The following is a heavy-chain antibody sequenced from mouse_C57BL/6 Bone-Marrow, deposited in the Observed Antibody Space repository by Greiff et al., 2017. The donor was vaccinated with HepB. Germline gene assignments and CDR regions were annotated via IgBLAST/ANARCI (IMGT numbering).Heavy chain of an antibody. CDR1: GFTFSDYG. CDR3: AKPPFYYGYLYAMDY. CDR2: ISSGSSTI. J-gene: IGHJ4*01. Sequence: EVQVVESGGGLVKPGGSLKLSCAASGFTFSDYGMHWVRQAPEKGLVWVAYISSGSSTIYYADTVKGRFTISRDNAKNTLFLQMTSLRSEDTAMYYCAKPPFYYGYLYAMDYWGQGTSVTVSS. V-gene: IGHV5-17*01. D-gene: IGHD2-2*01.